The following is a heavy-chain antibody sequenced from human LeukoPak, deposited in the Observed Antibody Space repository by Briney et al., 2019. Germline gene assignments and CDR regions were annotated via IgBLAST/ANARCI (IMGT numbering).Heavy chain of an antibody. CDR1: GYTFTSYG. J-gene: IGHJ4*02. V-gene: IGHV1-18*01. CDR3: ARDLIGYYDFWSGPLGGY. D-gene: IGHD3-3*01. CDR2: ISAYNGNT. Sequence: ASVKVSCKASGYTFTSYGISWVRQAPGQGLEWMGWISAYNGNTNYAQKLQGRVTMTTDTSTSTAYMELRSLRSDDTAVYYCARDLIGYYDFWSGPLGGYWGQGTLVTVSS.